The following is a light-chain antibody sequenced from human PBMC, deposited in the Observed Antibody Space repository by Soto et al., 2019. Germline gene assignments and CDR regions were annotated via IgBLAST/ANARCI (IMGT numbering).Light chain of an antibody. J-gene: IGKJ5*01. CDR3: QPYGSSPST. V-gene: IGKV3-20*01. Sequence: EIVLTQYPGTLSLSPGERYTLSCMAIQSVSSSYLAWYQQKPGQAPRLLIYGASSRATGIPDRFSGSGSGTDFTLTISRLEPEDFAVYYCQPYGSSPSTVGPGTRLEIK. CDR1: QSVSSSY. CDR2: GAS.